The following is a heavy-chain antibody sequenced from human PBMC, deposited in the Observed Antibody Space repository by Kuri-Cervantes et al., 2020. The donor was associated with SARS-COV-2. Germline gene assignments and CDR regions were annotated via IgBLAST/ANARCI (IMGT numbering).Heavy chain of an antibody. D-gene: IGHD6-6*01. Sequence: GESLKISCAASGFTFSSYGMSWVRQAPGKGLEWVSAISGSGGSTYYADSVKGRFTIFRDNSKNTLYLQMNSLRAEDTAVYYCANSGGSSGFDYWGQGTLVTVSS. V-gene: IGHV3-23*01. CDR3: ANSGGSSGFDY. J-gene: IGHJ4*02. CDR1: GFTFSSYG. CDR2: ISGSGGST.